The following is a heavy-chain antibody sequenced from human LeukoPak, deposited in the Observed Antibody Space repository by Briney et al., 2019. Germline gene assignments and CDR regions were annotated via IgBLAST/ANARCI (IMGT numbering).Heavy chain of an antibody. Sequence: SETLSLTCAVYGGSFSGYYWSWIRQPPGKGLEWIGEINHSGSTNYNPSLKSRVTISVDTSKNQFSLKLSSVTAADTAVYYCARAPSRDGYNPPYWGQGTLVTVSS. V-gene: IGHV4-34*01. J-gene: IGHJ4*02. CDR3: ARAPSRDGYNPPY. CDR2: INHSGST. CDR1: GGSFSGYY. D-gene: IGHD5-24*01.